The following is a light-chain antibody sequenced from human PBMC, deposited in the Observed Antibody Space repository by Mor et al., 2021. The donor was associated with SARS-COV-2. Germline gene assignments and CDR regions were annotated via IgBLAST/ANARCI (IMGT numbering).Light chain of an antibody. CDR3: QSYYGTNRV. V-gene: IGLV6-57*01. Sequence: GSPTLLIYENNRRPSGVPDRFSGSIDSPSNSASLSISGLLTEDEADYYCQSYYGTNRVFGGGTKLTVL. J-gene: IGLJ2*01. CDR2: ENN.